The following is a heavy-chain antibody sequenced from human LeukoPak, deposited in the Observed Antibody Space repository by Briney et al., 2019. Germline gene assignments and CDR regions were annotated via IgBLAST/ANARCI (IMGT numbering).Heavy chain of an antibody. CDR3: AKGRSSWTLDY. V-gene: IGHV3-30*04. CDR1: EFTFSSYA. J-gene: IGHJ4*02. CDR2: IPYDGNNK. D-gene: IGHD6-13*01. Sequence: GRSLRLSCAASEFTFSSYAMHWVRQAPGKGLEWVALIPYDGNNKYYADSVKGRFIISRDNSKNTLYLQMNSLRAEDTAVYYCAKGRSSWTLDYWGQGTLVTVSS.